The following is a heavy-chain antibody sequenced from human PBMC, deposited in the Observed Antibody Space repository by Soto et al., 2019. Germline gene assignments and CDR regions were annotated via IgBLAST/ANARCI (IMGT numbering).Heavy chain of an antibody. J-gene: IGHJ4*02. CDR2: ISGGGDTT. Sequence: EVQLLESGGGLVQPGGSLRLSCAASGFTFNNYAMTWVRQAPGKGLEWVSAISGGGDTTSYADSVKGRFTVSRDGSKNPLYLQVSRLRAGDPGLYYCAKGRGGSGSLTPRVDFWGQGTLVTVSS. V-gene: IGHV3-23*01. CDR3: AKGRGGSGSLTPRVDF. CDR1: GFTFNNYA. D-gene: IGHD3-10*01.